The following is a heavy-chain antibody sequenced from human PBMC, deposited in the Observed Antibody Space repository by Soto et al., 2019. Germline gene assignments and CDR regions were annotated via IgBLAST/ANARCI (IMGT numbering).Heavy chain of an antibody. CDR1: GDSVSSGRYF. D-gene: IGHD4-17*01. J-gene: IGHJ5*02. V-gene: IGHV4-61*01. Sequence: SETLSLTCSVSGDSVSSGRYFWSWIRQSPVKGLEWIGNIYYSGSTNLNPSLKSRVNMSLDTSKKKFSLKLSSVTAADTAVYYCARQDGQTTVTTVRVWCDPWGQGTLVT. CDR3: ARQDGQTTVTTVRVWCDP. CDR2: IYYSGST.